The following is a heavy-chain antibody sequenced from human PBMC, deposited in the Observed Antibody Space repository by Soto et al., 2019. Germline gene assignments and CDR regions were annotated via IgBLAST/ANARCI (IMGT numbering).Heavy chain of an antibody. J-gene: IGHJ6*03. Sequence: GGSLRLSCAASGFTFSSYAMSWVRQAPGKGLEWVSAISGSGGSTYYADSVKGRFTISRDNSKNTLYLQMNSLRAEDTAVYYCAKREAYYDILTGYYGGDYYYYMDVWGKGTTVTVSS. CDR2: ISGSGGST. CDR1: GFTFSSYA. V-gene: IGHV3-23*01. D-gene: IGHD3-9*01. CDR3: AKREAYYDILTGYYGGDYYYYMDV.